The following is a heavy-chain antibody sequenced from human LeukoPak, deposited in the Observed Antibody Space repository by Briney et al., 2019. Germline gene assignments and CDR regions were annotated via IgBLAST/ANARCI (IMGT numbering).Heavy chain of an antibody. CDR2: VIPIFGTA. V-gene: IGHV1-69*01. D-gene: IGHD3-10*01. J-gene: IGHJ4*02. CDR1: GGTLSSYA. Sequence: PVKVSCKGSGGTLSSYAISWGGQAPGQGVEWVGGVIPIFGTANYAQKFQGRVTITADESTSTAYMELSSLRSEDTAVYYCARGGRYGSGSYYGYWGQGTLVTVSS. CDR3: ARGGRYGSGSYYGY.